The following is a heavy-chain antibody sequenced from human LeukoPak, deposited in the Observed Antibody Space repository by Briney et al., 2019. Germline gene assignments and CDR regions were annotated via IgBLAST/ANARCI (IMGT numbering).Heavy chain of an antibody. CDR3: AKGRLRYFDWFNDY. V-gene: IGHV3-53*01. CDR2: IYSDGST. J-gene: IGHJ4*02. CDR1: GFTVSSNY. D-gene: IGHD3-9*01. Sequence: GGSLRLSCAASGFTVSSNYMSWVRQAPGEGLEWVSVIYSDGSTYYADSVKGRFTISRDNSKNTLYLQMNSLRAEDTAVYYCAKGRLRYFDWFNDYWGQGTLVTVSS.